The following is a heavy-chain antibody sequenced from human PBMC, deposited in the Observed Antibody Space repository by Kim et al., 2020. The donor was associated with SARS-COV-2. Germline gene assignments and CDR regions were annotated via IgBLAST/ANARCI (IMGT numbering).Heavy chain of an antibody. Sequence: GGSLRLSCAASGFTFSSYAMHWVRQAPGKGLEWVAVISYDGSNKYYADSGKGRFTISRDNSKNTLYLQMNSLRAEDTAVYYCARDTGYCSGGSCYTYYYYGMDVWGQGTTVTVSS. CDR3: ARDTGYCSGGSCYTYYYYGMDV. CDR2: ISYDGSNK. D-gene: IGHD2-15*01. CDR1: GFTFSSYA. J-gene: IGHJ6*02. V-gene: IGHV3-30*04.